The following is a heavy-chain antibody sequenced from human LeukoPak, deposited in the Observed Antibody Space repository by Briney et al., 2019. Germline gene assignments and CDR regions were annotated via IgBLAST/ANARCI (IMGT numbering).Heavy chain of an antibody. CDR3: ARVVDFWSGYSLPYYYYYMDV. CDR1: GYTFTSYD. Sequence: ASVKVSCKASGYTFTSYDINWVRQATGQGLEWMGWMNPNSGNTGYAQKFQGRVTMTRDTSISTAYMELSRLRSDDTAVYYCARVVDFWSGYSLPYYYYYMDVWGKGTTVTVSS. CDR2: MNPNSGNT. J-gene: IGHJ6*03. V-gene: IGHV1-8*01. D-gene: IGHD3-3*01.